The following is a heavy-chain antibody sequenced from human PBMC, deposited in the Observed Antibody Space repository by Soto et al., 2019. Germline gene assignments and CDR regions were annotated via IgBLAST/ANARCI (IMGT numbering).Heavy chain of an antibody. CDR2: ITSSAGAI. CDR3: ARISSWAFDI. V-gene: IGHV3-11*01. CDR1: GFTFSDYY. D-gene: IGHD3-16*02. Sequence: ESGGGLVKPGGALRLSCAASGFTFSDYYMSWIRQAQGKGLEWVSYITSSAGAIYYADSVRGRFTISRDNAKNSLYLQMNSLRAEDTAVYYGARISSWAFDIWGTGTVVTVSS. J-gene: IGHJ3*02.